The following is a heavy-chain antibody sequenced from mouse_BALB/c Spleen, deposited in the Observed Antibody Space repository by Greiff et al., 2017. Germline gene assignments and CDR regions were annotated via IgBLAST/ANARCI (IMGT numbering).Heavy chain of an antibody. D-gene: IGHD2-3*01. CDR3: ARDRGDGYYFDY. CDR2: INSNGGST. J-gene: IGHJ2*01. V-gene: IGHV5-6-3*01. CDR1: GFTFSSYG. Sequence: EVKLQESGGGLVQPGGSLKLSCAASGFTFSSYGMSWVRQTPDKRLELVATINSNGGSTYYPDSVKGRFTISRDNAKNTLYLQMSSLKSEDTAMYYCARDRGDGYYFDYWGQGTTLTVSS.